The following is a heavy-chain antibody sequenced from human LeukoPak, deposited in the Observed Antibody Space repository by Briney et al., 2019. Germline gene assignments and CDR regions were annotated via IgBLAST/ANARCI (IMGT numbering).Heavy chain of an antibody. CDR2: ISSSSTI. V-gene: IGHV3-48*04. CDR1: GFTFSSYS. CDR3: ARDWSDHFDY. Sequence: GGSLRLSCAASGFTFSSYSMNWVRQAPAKGPEWVSYISSSSTISYADSVKGRFTISRDNAKNSLFLQMSSLRAEDTAVYYCARDWSDHFDYWGQGTLVTVSS. J-gene: IGHJ4*02. D-gene: IGHD3-3*01.